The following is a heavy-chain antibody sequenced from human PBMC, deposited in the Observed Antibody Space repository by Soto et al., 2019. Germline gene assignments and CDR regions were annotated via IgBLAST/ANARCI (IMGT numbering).Heavy chain of an antibody. J-gene: IGHJ4*02. Sequence: GESLKISCAASGFTFSSYGMHWVRQAPGKGLEWVAVISYDGSNKYYADSVKGRFTISRDNSKNTLYLQMNSLRAEDTAVYYCAKFVRYFDWTEIDYWGQGTLVTVSS. CDR1: GFTFSSYG. D-gene: IGHD3-9*01. CDR2: ISYDGSNK. CDR3: AKFVRYFDWTEIDY. V-gene: IGHV3-30*18.